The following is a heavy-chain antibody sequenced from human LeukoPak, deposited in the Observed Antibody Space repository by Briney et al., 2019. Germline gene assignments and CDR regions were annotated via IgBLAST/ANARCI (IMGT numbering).Heavy chain of an antibody. J-gene: IGHJ4*02. CDR1: GCSTSSYY. V-gene: IGHV4-59*01. Sequence: PSETLSLTCTVSGCSTSSYYWSWIRQPPGKGLEWIGYIYYSGSTNCNPSLKSRVTISVDTSKNQFSLKLSSVTAADTAVYYCARGGSSGYPSLFRYWGQGTLVTVSS. CDR2: IYYSGST. D-gene: IGHD3-22*01. CDR3: ARGGSSGYPSLFRY.